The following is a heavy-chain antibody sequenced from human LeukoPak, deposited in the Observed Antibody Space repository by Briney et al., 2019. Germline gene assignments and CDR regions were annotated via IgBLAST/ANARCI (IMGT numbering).Heavy chain of an antibody. CDR2: ISYDGSNK. Sequence: PGGSLRLSCAASGFTFSSYAMHWVRQAPGKGLEWVAVISYDGSNKYYADSVKGRFTISRDNSKNTLYLQMNSLRAEDTAVYYCARPIRPGRGDAFDIWGQGTMVTVSS. V-gene: IGHV3-30-3*01. D-gene: IGHD1-1*01. CDR3: ARPIRPGRGDAFDI. J-gene: IGHJ3*02. CDR1: GFTFSSYA.